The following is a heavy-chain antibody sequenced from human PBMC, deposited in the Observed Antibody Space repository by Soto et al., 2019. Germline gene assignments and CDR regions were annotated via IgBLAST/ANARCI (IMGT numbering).Heavy chain of an antibody. J-gene: IGHJ4*02. CDR1: GGTFSSYA. Sequence: SVKVSCKAPGGTFSSYAISWVRQAPGQGLEWMGGIIPIFGTANYAQKFQGRVTITADESTSTAYMELSSLRSEDTAVYYCARAVGIGYSYGSYYFDYWGQGTLVTVSS. CDR2: IIPIFGTA. CDR3: ARAVGIGYSYGSYYFDY. D-gene: IGHD5-18*01. V-gene: IGHV1-69*13.